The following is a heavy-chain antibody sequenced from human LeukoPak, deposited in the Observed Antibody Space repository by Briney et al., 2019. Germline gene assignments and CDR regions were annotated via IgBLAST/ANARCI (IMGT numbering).Heavy chain of an antibody. Sequence: ASVKVSCKASGYTFTSYVISWVGQAPGQGLEWMGWISAYNGNTNYAQKLQGRVTMTTDTSTSTAYMELRSLRSDDTAVYYCARNRIQLWLCDYWGQGTLVTVSS. D-gene: IGHD5-18*01. V-gene: IGHV1-18*01. CDR2: ISAYNGNT. CDR1: GYTFTSYV. J-gene: IGHJ4*02. CDR3: ARNRIQLWLCDY.